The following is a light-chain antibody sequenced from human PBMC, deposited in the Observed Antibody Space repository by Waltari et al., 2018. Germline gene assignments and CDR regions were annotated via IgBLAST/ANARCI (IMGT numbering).Light chain of an antibody. V-gene: IGKV1-5*03. CDR2: KTS. CDR3: QQYHTYIT. J-gene: IGKJ1*01. Sequence: DIQMTQSPSTLSASVGDRVTITCRASQSISGWLAWYQQKPGKAPELLIYKTSSLHSGVPSRFSGSGSGTEFTLTISSLQTDDFATYYCQQYHTYITFGQGTKVEIK. CDR1: QSISGW.